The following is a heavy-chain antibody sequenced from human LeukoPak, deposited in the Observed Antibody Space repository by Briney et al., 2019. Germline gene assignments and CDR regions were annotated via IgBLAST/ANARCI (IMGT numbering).Heavy chain of an antibody. D-gene: IGHD3-9*01. CDR3: AHRYYDLLTGYFSGFDY. V-gene: IGHV2-5*01. Sequence: SGPTLVNPTQTLTLTCSFSGFSLSTSGVGVGWIRQPPGEALEWLALIYWNDDKRYSPSLESRLTISKDTSTNQVVLTMTNMDPADTATYYCAHRYYDLLTGYFSGFDYWGRGTLVTVSS. CDR2: IYWNDDK. J-gene: IGHJ4*02. CDR1: GFSLSTSGVG.